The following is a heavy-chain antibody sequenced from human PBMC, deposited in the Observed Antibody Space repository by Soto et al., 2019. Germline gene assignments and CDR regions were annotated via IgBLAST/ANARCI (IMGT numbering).Heavy chain of an antibody. D-gene: IGHD2-15*01. CDR3: ARDKTDIVVVVAATLSGLGMDV. J-gene: IGHJ6*02. Sequence: GGSLRLSCAASGFTFSSYWMSWVRQAPGKGLEWVANIKQDGSEKYYVDSVKGRFTISRDNAKNSLYLQMNSLRAEDTAVYYCARDKTDIVVVVAATLSGLGMDVWGQGTTVTVSS. CDR1: GFTFSSYW. V-gene: IGHV3-7*05. CDR2: IKQDGSEK.